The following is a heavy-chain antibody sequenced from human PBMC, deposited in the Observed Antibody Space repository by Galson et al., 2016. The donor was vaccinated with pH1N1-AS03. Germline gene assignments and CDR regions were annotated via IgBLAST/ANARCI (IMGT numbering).Heavy chain of an antibody. D-gene: IGHD2-2*01. CDR3: VRDRYIEVIPVAGIFDS. V-gene: IGHV3-7*03. Sequence: ETLSLSCAVSGASINSNTNYWSRVRQAPGKGLEWVASIKQDESDKLYVDSVEGRFTISRDNAENSLFLQMNFLRAEDTAVYYCVRDRYIEVIPVAGIFDSWGQGALVTVSS. J-gene: IGHJ4*02. CDR1: GASINSNTNY. CDR2: IKQDESDK.